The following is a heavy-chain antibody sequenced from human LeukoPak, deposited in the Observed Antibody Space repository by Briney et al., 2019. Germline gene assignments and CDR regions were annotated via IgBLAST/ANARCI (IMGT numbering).Heavy chain of an antibody. CDR1: GFTFSSYG. V-gene: IGHV3-30*02. D-gene: IGHD2/OR15-2a*01. J-gene: IGHJ6*02. CDR3: AKHPEYFSYYYGMDV. Sequence: GGSLRLSCAASGFTFSSYGMHWVRQAPGKGLEWVAFIRYDGSNKYYADSVKGRFTISRDNSKNTLYLQMNSLRAEDTAVYYCAKHPEYFSYYYGMDVWGQGTTVTVSS. CDR2: IRYDGSNK.